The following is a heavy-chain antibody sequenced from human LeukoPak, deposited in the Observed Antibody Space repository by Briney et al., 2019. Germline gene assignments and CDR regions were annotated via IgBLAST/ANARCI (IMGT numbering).Heavy chain of an antibody. D-gene: IGHD1-1*01. CDR2: IRHSDGST. CDR3: AKGLETESRLDS. V-gene: IGHV3-23*01. Sequence: HPGGSLRLSCAASGFTFNIYTMYWVRQAPGKGLEWVSGIRHSDGSTYYADAVKGRFTISSDKSKNTLFLQMNSLRAEDTALYYCAKGLETESRLDSWGQGTLVTVSS. J-gene: IGHJ4*02. CDR1: GFTFNIYT.